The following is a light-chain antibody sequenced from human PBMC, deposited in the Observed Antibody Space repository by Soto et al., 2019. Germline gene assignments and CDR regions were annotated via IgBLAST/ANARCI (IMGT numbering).Light chain of an antibody. J-gene: IGKJ1*01. CDR1: QSISPW. V-gene: IGKV1-39*01. CDR3: QQSYSSSWT. Sequence: DIQMTQSPCSLSASVGDRITISCRASQSISPWLAWYQQKPGKAPTLLIYTASSLQSGVPSRFSGSGSGTDFTLTISSLQPEDFATYFCQQSYSSSWTFGQGTKVDIK. CDR2: TAS.